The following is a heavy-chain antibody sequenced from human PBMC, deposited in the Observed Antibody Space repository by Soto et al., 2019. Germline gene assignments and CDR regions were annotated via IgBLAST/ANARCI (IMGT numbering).Heavy chain of an antibody. V-gene: IGHV3-15*01. Sequence: EVHLVESGGGLVKAGGSLRLSCAASGFTFSNAWMSWVRQAPGKGLEWIGRIKTNSDGGTVDYASPVKGRFAIARDDSNSMLYLDLNSLKTEDTGVYFCATVYCATTSCYAPFDYWGKGTLVTVSS. CDR3: ATVYCATTSCYAPFDY. J-gene: IGHJ4*02. CDR1: GFTFSNAW. CDR2: IKTNSDGGTV. D-gene: IGHD2-2*01.